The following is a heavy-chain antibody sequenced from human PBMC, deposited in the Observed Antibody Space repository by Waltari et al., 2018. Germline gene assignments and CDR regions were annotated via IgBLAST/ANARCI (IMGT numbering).Heavy chain of an antibody. CDR2: IYHSGST. CDR3: ARDGSGWSFDY. J-gene: IGHJ4*02. V-gene: IGHV4-38-2*02. Sequence: QVQLQESGPGLVKPSETLSLTCAVSGYSISSGYYWGWIRQPPGKGLEWIGSIYHSGSTYYNPSLKSRVTISVDTSKNQFSLKLSSVTAADTAVYYCARDGSGWSFDYWGQGTLVTVSS. D-gene: IGHD6-19*01. CDR1: GYSISSGYY.